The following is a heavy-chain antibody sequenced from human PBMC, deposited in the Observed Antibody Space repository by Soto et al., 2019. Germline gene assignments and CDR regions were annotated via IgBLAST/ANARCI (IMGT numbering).Heavy chain of an antibody. CDR2: IIPIFGTA. V-gene: IGHV1-69*13. Sequence: ASVKVSCKASGGTFSSYAISWVRQAPGQGLEWMGGIIPIFGTANYAQKFQGRVTITADESTSTAYMELSSLRSEDTAVYYCARGSVGRIQLWSYYYYYMDVWGKGTTVTVSS. J-gene: IGHJ6*03. CDR3: ARGSVGRIQLWSYYYYYMDV. CDR1: GGTFSSYA. D-gene: IGHD5-18*01.